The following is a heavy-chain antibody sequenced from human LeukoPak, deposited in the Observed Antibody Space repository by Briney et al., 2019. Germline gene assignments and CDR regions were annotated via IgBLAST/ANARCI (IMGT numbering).Heavy chain of an antibody. CDR3: ARDKTALPRVRYYMDV. V-gene: IGHV1-3*03. Sequence: ASVKVSCKASGYTFTSYAMHWVRQAPGQRLEWMGWINAGNGNTKYSQEFQGRVTITRDTSASTAYMELSSLRSEDMAVYYCARDKTALPRVRYYMDVWGKGTTVTVSS. D-gene: IGHD1-14*01. J-gene: IGHJ6*03. CDR1: GYTFTSYA. CDR2: INAGNGNT.